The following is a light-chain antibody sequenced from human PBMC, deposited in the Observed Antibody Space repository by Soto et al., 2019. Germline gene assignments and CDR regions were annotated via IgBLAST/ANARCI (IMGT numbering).Light chain of an antibody. CDR3: SSYAGSSNV. Sequence: QSVLTQPPSASGTPGQRFTISCSGSTSNIGRNSVYWYQQLPGTAPKLMIYEVNKRPSGVPDRFSGSKSGNTASLTVSGLQAEDEADYYCSSYAGSSNVFGTGTKVTVL. J-gene: IGLJ1*01. V-gene: IGLV2-8*01. CDR2: EVN. CDR1: TSNIGRNS.